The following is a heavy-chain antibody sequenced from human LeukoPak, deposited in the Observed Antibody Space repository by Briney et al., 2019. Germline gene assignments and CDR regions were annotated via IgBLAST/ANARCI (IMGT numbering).Heavy chain of an antibody. CDR1: GFTFSTYG. CDR3: AKDSAHFDWLPPTFDY. Sequence: GGSLRLSCAASGFTFSTYGMSWVRQAPGKGLEWVSAICGSGGSTYYADSVKGRFTISRDNSKNTLYLQMNSLRAEDTAVYYCAKDSAHFDWLPPTFDYWGQGTLVTVSS. CDR2: ICGSGGST. D-gene: IGHD3-9*01. J-gene: IGHJ4*02. V-gene: IGHV3-23*01.